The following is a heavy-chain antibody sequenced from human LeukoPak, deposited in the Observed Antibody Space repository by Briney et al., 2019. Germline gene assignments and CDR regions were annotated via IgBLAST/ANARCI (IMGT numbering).Heavy chain of an antibody. CDR1: GFAFSSYG. Sequence: PGRSLRLSCAASGFAFSSYGMHWVRLAPGKGLEWVAVIWYDGSNKYYADSVKGRFTISRDNSKNTLYLQMNSLRAEDTAVYYCARDQSSGWYSDYFDYWGQGTLVTVSS. CDR2: IWYDGSNK. CDR3: ARDQSSGWYSDYFDY. J-gene: IGHJ4*02. V-gene: IGHV3-33*01. D-gene: IGHD6-19*01.